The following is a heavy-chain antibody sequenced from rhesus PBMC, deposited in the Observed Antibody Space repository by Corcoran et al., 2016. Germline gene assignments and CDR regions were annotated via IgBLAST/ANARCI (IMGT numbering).Heavy chain of an antibody. Sequence: QVQLQESGPGLVKPSETLSLTFAVSGGSLSSYWWSWIRQPPGKGLEEIGESNGSTGRTTKNPSRKDRVTISKDATKNQFSLELSSVTASAPAVYYCASDSGGLDSWGQGVVVTVSS. J-gene: IGHJ6*01. CDR3: ASDSGGLDS. V-gene: IGHV4-80*01. CDR2: SNGSTGRT. CDR1: GGSLSSYW. D-gene: IGHD3-28*01.